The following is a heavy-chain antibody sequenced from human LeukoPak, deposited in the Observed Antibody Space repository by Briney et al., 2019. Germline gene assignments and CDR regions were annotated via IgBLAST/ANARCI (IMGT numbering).Heavy chain of an antibody. Sequence: PGGSLRLSCAASGFTFSSYWMHWVRQAPGKGLVWVSRISPDESSTNYADSVKGRFTISRDNAKNTLYLQMNSLRAEDMAVYYCARDRGSLINAYDIWGQGTMVTVSS. J-gene: IGHJ3*02. V-gene: IGHV3-74*01. CDR2: ISPDESST. CDR1: GFTFSSYW. CDR3: ARDRGSLINAYDI. D-gene: IGHD1-26*01.